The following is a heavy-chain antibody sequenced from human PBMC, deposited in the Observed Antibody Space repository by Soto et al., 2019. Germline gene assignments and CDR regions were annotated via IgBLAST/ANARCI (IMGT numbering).Heavy chain of an antibody. CDR1: GFTFSSYA. CDR3: ATLGPPEEGYYFDY. CDR2: ISGSGGTT. V-gene: IGHV3-23*01. J-gene: IGHJ4*02. Sequence: GGSLRLSCAASGFTFSSYAMSWVRQAPGKGLEWVSAISGSGGTTYYADSVKGRFTISRDNSKNTLYLQMNSLRAEDTAVYYCATLGPPEEGYYFDYWGQGTLVTVSS.